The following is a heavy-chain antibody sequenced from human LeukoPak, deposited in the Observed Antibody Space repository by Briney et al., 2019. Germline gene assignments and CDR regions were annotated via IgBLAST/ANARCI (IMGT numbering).Heavy chain of an antibody. Sequence: GGSLRLSCAASGFTFSSYAMHWVRQAPGKGLEWVAVISYDGSNKYYADSVKGRFTISRDNSKNTLYLQMNSLRAKDTAVYYCAREGRSNWNYSYYYYGMDVWGQGTTVTVSS. CDR3: AREGRSNWNYSYYYYGMDV. V-gene: IGHV3-30-3*01. CDR2: ISYDGSNK. CDR1: GFTFSSYA. D-gene: IGHD1-7*01. J-gene: IGHJ6*02.